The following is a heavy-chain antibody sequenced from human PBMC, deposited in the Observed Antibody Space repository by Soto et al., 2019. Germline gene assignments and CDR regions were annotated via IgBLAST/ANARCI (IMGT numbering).Heavy chain of an antibody. J-gene: IGHJ4*02. Sequence: GASVKVSCKASGGTFSSYAISWVRQAPGQGLEWMGGIIPIFGTANYAQKFQGRVTITADESTSTAYMELSSLRSEDTAVYYCARTYEWPSLTMMMWGQGTLVTVSS. V-gene: IGHV1-69*13. CDR1: GGTFSSYA. CDR3: ARTYEWPSLTMMM. D-gene: IGHD3-22*01. CDR2: IIPIFGTA.